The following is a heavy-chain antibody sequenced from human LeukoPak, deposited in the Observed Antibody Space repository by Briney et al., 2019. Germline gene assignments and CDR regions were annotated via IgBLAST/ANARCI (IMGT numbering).Heavy chain of an antibody. Sequence: ASVKVSCKASGYTFTSYYMHWVLQAPGQGLEWMGIINPSGGSTSYAQKFQGRVTMTRDTSTSTVYMELSSLRSEDTAVYYCAREKVDTAMVTNFDYWGQGTLVTVSS. V-gene: IGHV1-46*01. D-gene: IGHD5-18*01. CDR2: INPSGGST. CDR1: GYTFTSYY. CDR3: AREKVDTAMVTNFDY. J-gene: IGHJ4*02.